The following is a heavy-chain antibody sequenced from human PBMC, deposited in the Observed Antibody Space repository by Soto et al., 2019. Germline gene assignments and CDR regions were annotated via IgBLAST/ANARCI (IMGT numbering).Heavy chain of an antibody. CDR3: AKDFDVVVVVSATRGMDV. D-gene: IGHD2-15*01. V-gene: IGHV3-30*18. CDR2: ISYDGNNK. CDR1: GFTFSNYS. Sequence: LGESLKISCAASGFTFSNYSIHWVCQAPGKGLEWVAGISYDGNNKYYVDSVKGRFTLSRDNSKNTVSLQIDSLRAEDTAVYYCAKDFDVVVVVSATRGMDVWGQGTTVTVSS. J-gene: IGHJ6*02.